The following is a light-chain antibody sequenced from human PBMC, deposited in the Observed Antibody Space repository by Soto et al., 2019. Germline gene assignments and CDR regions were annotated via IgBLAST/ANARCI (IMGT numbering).Light chain of an antibody. CDR3: AAWDYSLNAYV. CDR1: SSNIGSEA. CDR2: GDY. Sequence: QSVRTQPPSASGTPGQRVSISCSGSSSNIGSEAVNWFQHLPGTTPKLLIYGDYQRPSGVPDRFSGSRSGTSASLAISGLQSQDEADYYCAAWDYSLNAYVFGTGTKVTVL. J-gene: IGLJ1*01. V-gene: IGLV1-44*01.